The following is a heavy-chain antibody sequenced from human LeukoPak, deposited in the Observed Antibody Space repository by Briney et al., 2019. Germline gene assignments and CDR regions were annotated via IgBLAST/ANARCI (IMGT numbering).Heavy chain of an antibody. Sequence: GGSLRLSCVASGFTFSSHAMSWVRQAPGMGLEWVSAISSSGGSTYYAGSVKGRFTISRDNSKNTLYLQMNSLRAEDTAVHYCARSSSGGRSIYDYWGKGTTVTVSS. J-gene: IGHJ6*04. D-gene: IGHD6-19*01. CDR3: ARSSSGGRSIYDY. CDR2: ISSSGGST. CDR1: GFTFSSHA. V-gene: IGHV3-23*01.